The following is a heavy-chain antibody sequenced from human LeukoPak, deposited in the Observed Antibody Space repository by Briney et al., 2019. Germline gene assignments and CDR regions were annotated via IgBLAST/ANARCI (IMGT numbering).Heavy chain of an antibody. CDR1: GFTFSQYW. Sequence: PGGSLRLSCAASGFTFSQYWMSWVRQAPGKGLEWVANIKPDGSEKHYVDSVKGRFSISRDNTKNSLFLQISSLRGEDSAVYYCAREPSQSWLDNWGQGTRVIVSS. J-gene: IGHJ4*02. D-gene: IGHD4-11*01. CDR2: IKPDGSEK. V-gene: IGHV3-7*01. CDR3: AREPSQSWLDN.